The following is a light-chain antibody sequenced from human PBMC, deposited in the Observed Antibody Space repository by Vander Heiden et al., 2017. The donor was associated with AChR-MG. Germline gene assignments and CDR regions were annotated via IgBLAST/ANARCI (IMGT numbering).Light chain of an antibody. CDR1: KLGDKY. Sequence: SYELTQPPSVSVSPGQTASITCPGAKLGDKYACWYQQTPGKSTGRGIYQDSKRPSGIPERFSGSNSGNTATLTISGTQAMDEAAYYCQAWDSSTVVFGGGTKLTGL. CDR2: QDS. V-gene: IGLV3-1*01. J-gene: IGLJ2*01. CDR3: QAWDSSTVV.